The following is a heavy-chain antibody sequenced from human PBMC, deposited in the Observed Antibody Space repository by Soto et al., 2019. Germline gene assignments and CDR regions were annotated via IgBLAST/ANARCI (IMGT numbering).Heavy chain of an antibody. D-gene: IGHD2-2*02. CDR3: ASPAGYCSSTSCYTVYGMDV. J-gene: IGHJ6*02. CDR2: IDPSDSYT. Sequence: GESLKISCKGSGYSFTSYWISWVRQMPGKGLEWMGRIDPSDSYTNYSPSFQGHVTISADKSISTAYLQWSSLKASDTAMYYCASPAGYCSSTSCYTVYGMDVWCQGTTVTVSS. CDR1: GYSFTSYW. V-gene: IGHV5-10-1*01.